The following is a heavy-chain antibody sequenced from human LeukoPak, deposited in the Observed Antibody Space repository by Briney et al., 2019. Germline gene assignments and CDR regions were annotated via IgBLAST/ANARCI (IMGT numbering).Heavy chain of an antibody. J-gene: IGHJ4*02. CDR1: GFIFSNYD. CDR2: ISYDGGHK. CDR3: AKETAYGSGSSFDY. V-gene: IGHV3-30-3*01. Sequence: GGSLRLSCAASGFIFSNYDMHWVRQAPGKGLEWVASISYDGGHKYYTGSVKGRFIFSRDNSKNTLYLQMNSLRAEDTAVYYCAKETAYGSGSSFDYWGQGTLVTVSS. D-gene: IGHD3-10*01.